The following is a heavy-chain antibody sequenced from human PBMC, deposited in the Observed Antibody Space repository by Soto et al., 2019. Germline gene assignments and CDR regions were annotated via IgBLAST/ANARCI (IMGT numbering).Heavy chain of an antibody. CDR1: GGSISSSNYY. D-gene: IGHD3-3*01. J-gene: IGHJ3*02. Sequence: QLQLQESGPGLVKPSETLSLTCTVSGGSISSSNYYWGWIRQPPGKGLEWIANIYYNGFTYYNPSLKSRVTVSVDTSKNQFSLKLSSVTVADTAVHYCARQGDFLSDSGAFDIWGQGTMVTVSS. V-gene: IGHV4-39*01. CDR2: IYYNGFT. CDR3: ARQGDFLSDSGAFDI.